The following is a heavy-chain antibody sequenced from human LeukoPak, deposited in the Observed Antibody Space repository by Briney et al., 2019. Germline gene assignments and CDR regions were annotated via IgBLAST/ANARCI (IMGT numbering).Heavy chain of an antibody. D-gene: IGHD6-13*01. CDR2: ISYDGSNK. J-gene: IGHJ4*02. CDR1: GFTFSSYA. Sequence: GGSLRLSCAASGFTFSSYAMHWVRQAPGKGLEWVAVISYDGSNKYYADSVKGRFTISRDNSKNTLYLQMNSLRAEDTAVYYCATPDRSSSWNFDYWGQGTLVTVSS. CDR3: ATPDRSSSWNFDY. V-gene: IGHV3-30*04.